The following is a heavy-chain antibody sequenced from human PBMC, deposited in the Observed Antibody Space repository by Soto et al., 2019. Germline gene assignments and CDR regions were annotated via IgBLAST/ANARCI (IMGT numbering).Heavy chain of an antibody. Sequence: EVQLVESGGGLVQPGGSLRLSCAASGFTVSSNYMSWVRQAPGKGLEWVSVIYSGGSTYYADSVKGRFTISRHNSKNTLYLQMSSLRAEDTAVYYCARDSLSEASWYFDRWGRGTLVTVSS. CDR3: ARDSLSEASWYFDR. V-gene: IGHV3-53*04. CDR1: GFTVSSNY. CDR2: IYSGGST. J-gene: IGHJ2*01.